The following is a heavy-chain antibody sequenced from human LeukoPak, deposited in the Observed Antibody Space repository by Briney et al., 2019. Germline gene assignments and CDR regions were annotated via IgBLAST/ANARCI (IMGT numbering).Heavy chain of an antibody. CDR3: ARSHVIYGSGSYYPSY. V-gene: IGHV1-2*02. CDR1: GYTFTGYY. J-gene: IGHJ4*02. CDR2: INPNSGGT. Sequence: ASVKVSCNTFGYTFTGYYMHWVRQAPGQGLEWMGWINPNSGGTNYAQKFQGRVTMTRDTSISTAYMELSRLRSDDTAVYYCARSHVIYGSGSYYPSYWGQGTLVTVSS. D-gene: IGHD3-10*01.